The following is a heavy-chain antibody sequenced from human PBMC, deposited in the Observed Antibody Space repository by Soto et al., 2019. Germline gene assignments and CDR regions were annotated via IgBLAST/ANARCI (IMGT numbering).Heavy chain of an antibody. D-gene: IGHD3-22*01. CDR1: GFTFSSYA. Sequence: QVQLVESGGGVVQPGRSLRLSCAASGFTFSSYAMHWVRQAPGKGLEWVAVISYDGSNKYYADSVKGRFTISRDNSKNTLYLQMNRLMAEDTAVYYGAREREYYDSSGKTGSYFDYWGQGTLVTVSS. CDR3: AREREYYDSSGKTGSYFDY. J-gene: IGHJ4*02. V-gene: IGHV3-30-3*01. CDR2: ISYDGSNK.